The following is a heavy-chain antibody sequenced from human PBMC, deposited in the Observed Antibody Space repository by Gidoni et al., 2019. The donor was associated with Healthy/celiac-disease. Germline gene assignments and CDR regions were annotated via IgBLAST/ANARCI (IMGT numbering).Heavy chain of an antibody. V-gene: IGHV3-13*01. Sequence: EVQLVESGGGLVQPGGSLRLSCAASGFPFSSYDMHWVRQATGKGLEWVSAIGTAGDTYYPGSVKGRFTISRENAKNSLYLQMNSLRAGDTAVYYCARVRKAHTIFGVVYWYFDLWGRGTLVTVSS. D-gene: IGHD3-3*01. J-gene: IGHJ2*01. CDR2: IGTAGDT. CDR1: GFPFSSYD. CDR3: ARVRKAHTIFGVVYWYFDL.